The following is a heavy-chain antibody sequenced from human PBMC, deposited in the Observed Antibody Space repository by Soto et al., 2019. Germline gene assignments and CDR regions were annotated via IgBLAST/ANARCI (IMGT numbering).Heavy chain of an antibody. D-gene: IGHD3-16*01. CDR1: GFTFRSYV. CDR2: TSYDGSDK. Sequence: QVQLVESGGGVVQPGTSLRVSCVGSGFTFRSYVIHWVRQAPGKGLEWVALTSYDGSDKYYGDSVRGRFTISRDNSRNTVDLQRDSLRLEDTALYDCARWGTTGGLDVWGQGTLVSVSS. J-gene: IGHJ1*01. V-gene: IGHV3-30*19. CDR3: ARWGTTGGLDV.